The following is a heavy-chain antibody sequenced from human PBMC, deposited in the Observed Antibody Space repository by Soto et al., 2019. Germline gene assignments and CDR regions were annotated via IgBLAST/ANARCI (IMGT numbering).Heavy chain of an antibody. V-gene: IGHV3-33*01. Sequence: QVQLVESGGGVVQPGRSLRLSCAASGFTFSSYGMHWVRQAPGKGLEWVAVIWYDGSNKYYADSVKGRFTISRDNSKNTLYLQMNSLRAEDTAVYCCATRPPGTGEVYWGQGTLVTVSS. CDR1: GFTFSSYG. CDR3: ATRPPGTGEVY. J-gene: IGHJ4*02. CDR2: IWYDGSNK. D-gene: IGHD2-8*02.